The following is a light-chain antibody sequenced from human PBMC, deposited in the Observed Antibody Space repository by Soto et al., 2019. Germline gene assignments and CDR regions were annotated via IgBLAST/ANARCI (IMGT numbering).Light chain of an antibody. Sequence: QSALTQPASVSGSPGQSITISCTGTSSDVGSYNLVSWYQQHPGKAPKLMIYEGSKRPSGVSNRFSGSKSGNTASLTISGLQAEDEADYYCCSYAGSSTSSGVFGGGTKLTVL. CDR2: EGS. V-gene: IGLV2-23*01. CDR3: CSYAGSSTSSGV. CDR1: SSDVGSYNL. J-gene: IGLJ3*02.